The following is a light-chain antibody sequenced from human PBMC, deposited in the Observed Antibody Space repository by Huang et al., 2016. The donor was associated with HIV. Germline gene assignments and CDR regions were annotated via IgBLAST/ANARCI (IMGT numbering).Light chain of an antibody. V-gene: IGKV3-11*01. CDR1: QTISNY. CDR2: DAH. CDR3: QQRSTWPPVT. Sequence: EIVLTQSPATLSLSPGEKATLSCRASQTISNYLAWYQQRPGQPPRLLIYDAHNRATGIPPRFSGRQSGTNFSLTISSLEPEDFAVYYCQQRSTWPPVTFGQGTRLEI. J-gene: IGKJ5*01.